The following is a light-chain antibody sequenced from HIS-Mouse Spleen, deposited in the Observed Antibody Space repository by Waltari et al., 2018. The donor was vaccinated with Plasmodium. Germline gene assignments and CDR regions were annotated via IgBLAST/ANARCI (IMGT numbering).Light chain of an antibody. CDR3: QQYGSSPYT. J-gene: IGKJ2*01. CDR2: GAS. V-gene: IGKV3-20*01. Sequence: EIVLTQSPGTLSLSPGERATLSCRASQCVSSSYLAWYQQKPGQAPRLLIYGASSRATGIPDRFSGSGSGTDFTRTISRLEPEDFAVYYCQQYGSSPYTFGQGTKLEIK. CDR1: QCVSSSY.